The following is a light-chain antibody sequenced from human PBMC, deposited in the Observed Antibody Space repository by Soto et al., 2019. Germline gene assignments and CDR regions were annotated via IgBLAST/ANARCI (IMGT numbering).Light chain of an antibody. V-gene: IGKV1-39*01. J-gene: IGKJ1*01. CDR1: QSISSY. Sequence: DIQMTQSPTSLSASVVDRVTITCRASQSISSYLNGYQQKPAKAPKLLIYAASSLQSGVPSRFSGSGSGTDFTLTISSLQPQDFATYYCQQSYSTPRTFGQGTKVDI. CDR2: AAS. CDR3: QQSYSTPRT.